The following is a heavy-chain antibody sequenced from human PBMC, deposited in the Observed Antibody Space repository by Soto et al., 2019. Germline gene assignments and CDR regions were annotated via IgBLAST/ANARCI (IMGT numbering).Heavy chain of an antibody. J-gene: IGHJ4*02. CDR1: GGTFSSYA. V-gene: IGHV1-69*05. Sequence: QVQLVQSGAEVKKPGSSVKVSCKASGGTFSSYAISWVRQAPGQGLEWMGGLIPIFGTANYAQKFQGRVTITXXEXTXXAYMELSSLRSEDTAVYYCARDREGSIPTRYYFDYWGQGTLVTVSS. D-gene: IGHD1-26*01. CDR3: ARDREGSIPTRYYFDY. CDR2: LIPIFGTA.